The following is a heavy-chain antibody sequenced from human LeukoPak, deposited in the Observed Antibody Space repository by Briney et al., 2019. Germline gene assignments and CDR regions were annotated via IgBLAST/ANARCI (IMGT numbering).Heavy chain of an antibody. CDR3: ASDRGWDSSGYSRYYFDY. Sequence: ASVKVSFKASGYTFTGYYMHWVRQAPGQGREWMGWLNPNSGGTNYAQKFQGRVTMTRDTYISTAYMELSKLRADDTAVYYCASDRGWDSSGYSRYYFDYWGQGTLVTVSS. J-gene: IGHJ4*02. V-gene: IGHV1-2*02. D-gene: IGHD3-22*01. CDR1: GYTFTGYY. CDR2: LNPNSGGT.